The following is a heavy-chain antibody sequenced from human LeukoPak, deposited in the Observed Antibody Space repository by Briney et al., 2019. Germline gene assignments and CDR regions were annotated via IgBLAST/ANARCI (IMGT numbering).Heavy chain of an antibody. Sequence: PGGSLRLSCAASGFTFSSYWMSWVRQAPGKGLEWVASIKQDGSEKYYVDSVKGRFSISRDNAKNSLYLQMNSLRAEDTAVYYCARAQYYYGSSGYYLGYWGQGTLVTVSS. J-gene: IGHJ4*02. CDR2: IKQDGSEK. CDR1: GFTFSSYW. D-gene: IGHD3-22*01. CDR3: ARAQYYYGSSGYYLGY. V-gene: IGHV3-7*01.